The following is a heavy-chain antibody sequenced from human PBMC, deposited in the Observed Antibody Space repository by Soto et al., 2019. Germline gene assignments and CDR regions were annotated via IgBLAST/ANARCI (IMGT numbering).Heavy chain of an antibody. V-gene: IGHV4-31*03. D-gene: IGHD4-17*01. CDR1: GGPITNY. J-gene: IGHJ6*02. CDR3: ARVNLDYVTGMDV. Sequence: QVQLQESGPGLVKPSQTLSLTCTVSGGPITNYWSWIRQHPGKGLEWIGYIYDSGSTYYNPSLKSRLIMSLDTSKNQVSLKLSSVTAADTAVYYCARVNLDYVTGMDVWAQGTTVTVSS. CDR2: IYDSGST.